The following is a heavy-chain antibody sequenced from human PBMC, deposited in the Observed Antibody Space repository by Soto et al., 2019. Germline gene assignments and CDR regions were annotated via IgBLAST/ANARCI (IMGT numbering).Heavy chain of an antibody. D-gene: IGHD1-7*01. CDR3: ARATLETGTTVLASTDHFDP. CDR1: GGSISSGGYY. V-gene: IGHV4-31*03. Sequence: SSETLSLTCTVSGGSISSGGYYWSWIRQHPGKGLEWIGYIYYSGSTYYNPSLKSRVTISVDTSKNQFSLKLSSVTAADTAVYYCARATLETGTTVLASTDHFDPWGQGTLVTVSS. J-gene: IGHJ5*02. CDR2: IYYSGST.